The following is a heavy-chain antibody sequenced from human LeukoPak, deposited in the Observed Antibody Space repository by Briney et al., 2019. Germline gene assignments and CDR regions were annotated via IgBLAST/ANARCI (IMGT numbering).Heavy chain of an antibody. D-gene: IGHD3-3*01. CDR2: TNHSGST. J-gene: IGHJ4*02. CDR3: ARGRPVSRFLGWLLWDY. V-gene: IGHV4-34*01. Sequence: SETLSLTCAVYGGSFSGYYWSWIRQPPGKGLEWIGETNHSGSTNYNPSLKSRVTISVDTSKNQFSLKLSSVTAADTAVYYCARGRPVSRFLGWLLWDYWGQGTLVTVSS. CDR1: GGSFSGYY.